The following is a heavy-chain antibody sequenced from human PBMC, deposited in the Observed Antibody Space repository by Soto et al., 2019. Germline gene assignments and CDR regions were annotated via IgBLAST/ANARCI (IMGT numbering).Heavy chain of an antibody. D-gene: IGHD2-8*01. V-gene: IGHV4-30-4*01. CDR3: ARDNGVGP. CDR1: GGSISSGDYY. Sequence: SETLSLTCTVSGGSISSGDYYWSWMRQPPGKGLEWIGYIYCSGSTYYNSSLKSRVNIPLDTSKNQFSLKLSSVTAADPAVYYCARDNGVGPWGQGTLVTVSS. CDR2: IYCSGST. J-gene: IGHJ5*02.